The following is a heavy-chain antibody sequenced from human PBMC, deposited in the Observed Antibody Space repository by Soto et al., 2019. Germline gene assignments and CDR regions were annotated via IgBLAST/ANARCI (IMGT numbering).Heavy chain of an antibody. CDR3: ARDKTRGSRFAERIYFFDS. CDR1: GYTFTGYY. V-gene: IGHV1-2*04. D-gene: IGHD3-16*01. Sequence: ASVKVSCKASGYTFTGYYMHWVRQAPGQGLEWMGWINPNSGGTNYAQKFQGWVTMTRDTSISTAYMELSRLRSDDTAVYYCARDKTRGSRFAERIYFFDSGGRGPLAPAS. J-gene: IGHJ4*02. CDR2: INPNSGGT.